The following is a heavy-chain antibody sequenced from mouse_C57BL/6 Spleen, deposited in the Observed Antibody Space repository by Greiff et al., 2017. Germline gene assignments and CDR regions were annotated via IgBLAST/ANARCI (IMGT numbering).Heavy chain of an antibody. Sequence: QVQLQQSGAELVKPGASVKISCKASGYAFSSYWMNWVKQRPGKGLEWIGQIYPGDGDTNYNGKFKGKATLTADKSSSTAYMQLSSLTSEDSAVYFCARSYYGYDVDYWGQGTTLTVSS. V-gene: IGHV1-80*01. J-gene: IGHJ2*01. CDR1: GYAFSSYW. CDR3: ARSYYGYDVDY. CDR2: IYPGDGDT. D-gene: IGHD2-9*01.